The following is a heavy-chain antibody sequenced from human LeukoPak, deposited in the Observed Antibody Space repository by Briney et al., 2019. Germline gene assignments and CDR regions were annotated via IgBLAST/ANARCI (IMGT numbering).Heavy chain of an antibody. CDR2: INPNSGGT. CDR3: ARDRLTGTANWFDP. V-gene: IGHV1-2*02. CDR1: GYTFTGYY. Sequence: GASVKVSCKASGYTFTGYYMHWVRQAPGQGLEWMGWINPNSGGTNYAQKFQGRVTMTRDTSISTAYMELSRLRSDDMAVYYCARDRLTGTANWFDPWGQGTLVTVSS. J-gene: IGHJ5*02. D-gene: IGHD1-20*01.